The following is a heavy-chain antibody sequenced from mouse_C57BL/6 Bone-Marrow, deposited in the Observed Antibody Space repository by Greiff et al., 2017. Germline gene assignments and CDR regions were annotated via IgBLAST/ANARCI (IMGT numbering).Heavy chain of an antibody. Sequence: LQESGAELVRPGTSVKMSCKASGYTFTNYWIGWAKQRPGHGLEWIGDIYPGGGYTNYNGKFKGKATLTADKSSSTAYMQLSSLTSEDSAVYFCARGVLLTRTGFDYWGQGTTLTVSS. CDR2: IYPGGGYT. J-gene: IGHJ2*01. CDR1: GYTFTNYW. D-gene: IGHD1-1*01. V-gene: IGHV1-63*01. CDR3: ARGVLLTRTGFDY.